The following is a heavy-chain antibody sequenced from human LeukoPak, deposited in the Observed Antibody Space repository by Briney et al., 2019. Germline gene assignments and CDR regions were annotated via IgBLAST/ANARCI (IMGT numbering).Heavy chain of an antibody. Sequence: PGGSLRLSCAASGFTFSSYWVSWVRQTPGKGLEWVANIKYDASEKDYLDSVKGRFTISRDNAKNSLYLQTNSLRAEDTALYYCAKDIEPAGLFLDYWGRGTLVTVSS. CDR3: AKDIEPAGLFLDY. D-gene: IGHD6-13*01. CDR2: IKYDASEK. J-gene: IGHJ4*02. CDR1: GFTFSSYW. V-gene: IGHV3-7*04.